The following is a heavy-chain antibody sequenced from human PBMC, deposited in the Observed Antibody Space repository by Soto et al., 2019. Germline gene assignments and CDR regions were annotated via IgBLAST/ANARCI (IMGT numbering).Heavy chain of an antibody. CDR1: GGTFSSYA. V-gene: IGHV1-69*12. J-gene: IGHJ6*02. CDR3: AGHSSGVPGYYYGMDV. Sequence: QVQLVQSGAEVTKPGSSVKVSCKASGGTFSSYAISWVRQAPGQGLEWMGGIIPIFGTADYAQKFQGRVTITADESTSTAYMELSSLKYEDTAVYYCAGHSSGVPGYYYGMDVWGQGTTVTVSS. D-gene: IGHD3-22*01. CDR2: IIPIFGTA.